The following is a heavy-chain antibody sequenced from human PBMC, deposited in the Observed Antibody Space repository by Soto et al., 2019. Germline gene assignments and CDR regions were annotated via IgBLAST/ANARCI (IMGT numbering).Heavy chain of an antibody. D-gene: IGHD6-19*01. V-gene: IGHV4-34*01. Sequence: SETLSLTCAVYGGSFSGYYWSWIRQPPGKGLEWIGEINHSGSTNYNPSLKSRVTISVDTSKNQFSLKLSSVTAADTAVYYCARGGGPYSSGWSKSFDYWGQGTLVTVYS. J-gene: IGHJ4*02. CDR2: INHSGST. CDR1: GGSFSGYY. CDR3: ARGGGPYSSGWSKSFDY.